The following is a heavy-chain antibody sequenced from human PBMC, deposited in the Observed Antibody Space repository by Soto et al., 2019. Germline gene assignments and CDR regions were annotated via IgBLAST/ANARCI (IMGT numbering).Heavy chain of an antibody. D-gene: IGHD1-7*01. Sequence: EVRLLESGGGLVKPGGSLRLSCATSGLTFSNYAMSWVRQAPGGGLGGVSSMSGSSSTTYYADSVRGRFTISRDRSKNTLYLQMSSLRAEDTALYYCAKNQARELPRVIDFWGQGTLVTVSS. J-gene: IGHJ4*02. CDR2: MSGSSSTT. CDR3: AKNQARELPRVIDF. CDR1: GLTFSNYA. V-gene: IGHV3-23*01.